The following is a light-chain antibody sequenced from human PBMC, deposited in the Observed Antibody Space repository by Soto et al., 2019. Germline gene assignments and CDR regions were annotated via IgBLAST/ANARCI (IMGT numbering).Light chain of an antibody. V-gene: IGLV2-14*02. J-gene: IGLJ1*01. CDR2: EGN. CDR3: CSYASSSTL. Sequence: QSALTQPASVSGSPGQSITISCTGTSSDVGTYNLVSWYQQHPGEAPKLIIYEGNQRPSGVSNRFSGSRSGNTASLTISGLQAEDEADYFCCSYASSSTLFGTGTKLTVL. CDR1: SSDVGTYNL.